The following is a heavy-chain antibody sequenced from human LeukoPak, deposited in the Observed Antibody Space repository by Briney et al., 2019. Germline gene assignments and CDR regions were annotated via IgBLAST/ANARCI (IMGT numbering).Heavy chain of an antibody. Sequence: GGSLRLSCAASGFTFSSYGMHWVRQAPGKGLEWVAFIRYDGSNKYYADSVKGRFTISRDNSKNTLYLQMNSLRAEDTAVYYCAKEDIVVVPAAISQLYNWFDPWGQGTLVTVSS. CDR2: IRYDGSNK. CDR3: AKEDIVVVPAAISQLYNWFDP. D-gene: IGHD2-2*01. CDR1: GFTFSSYG. J-gene: IGHJ5*02. V-gene: IGHV3-30*02.